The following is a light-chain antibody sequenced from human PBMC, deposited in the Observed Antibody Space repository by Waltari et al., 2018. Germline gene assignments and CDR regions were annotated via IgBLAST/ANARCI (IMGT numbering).Light chain of an antibody. CDR2: WAS. V-gene: IGKV4-1*01. Sequence: DIVMTQSPDSLAVSLGERAPINCQSSPNLLYSSNNKNYLAWYQQKPGQPPKLLIYWASTREFGVPDRFSGSGSETDFTLTISSLQAEDVAVYYCQQYYTTPPYTFGQGTKLEIK. J-gene: IGKJ2*01. CDR1: PNLLYSSNNKNY. CDR3: QQYYTTPPYT.